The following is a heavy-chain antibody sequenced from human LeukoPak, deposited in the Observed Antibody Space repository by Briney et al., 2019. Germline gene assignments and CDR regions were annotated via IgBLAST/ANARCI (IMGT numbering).Heavy chain of an antibody. J-gene: IGHJ4*02. Sequence: PGRSLRLSCAASGFTFSSYGMHWVRQAPGKGLEWVAVIWYDGSNKYYADSVKGRFTISRDNAKNSLYLQMNSLRAEDTAVYYCARDRLVIAVAMKFDYWGQGTLVTVSS. CDR3: ARDRLVIAVAMKFDY. V-gene: IGHV3-33*01. CDR1: GFTFSSYG. D-gene: IGHD6-19*01. CDR2: IWYDGSNK.